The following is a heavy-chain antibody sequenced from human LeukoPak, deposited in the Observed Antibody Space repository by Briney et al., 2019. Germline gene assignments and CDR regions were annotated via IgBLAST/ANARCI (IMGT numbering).Heavy chain of an antibody. CDR3: ARGRHYEGRN. D-gene: IGHD4-17*01. CDR1: GYTFTSYY. CDR2: INPNTSNT. V-gene: IGHV1-46*01. Sequence: GASVKVSCKASGYTFTSYYMHWVRQAPGEGPEWMGIINPNTSNTHYAQRFQGRVTMTTDTSTSTAYMELRSLRSDDTAVYYCARGRHYEGRNWGQGTLVTVSS. J-gene: IGHJ4*02.